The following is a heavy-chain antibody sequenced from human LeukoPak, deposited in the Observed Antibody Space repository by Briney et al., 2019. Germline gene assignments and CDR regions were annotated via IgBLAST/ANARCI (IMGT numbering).Heavy chain of an antibody. CDR2: ISGSGDRT. V-gene: IGHV3-23*01. J-gene: IGHJ4*02. CDR1: GFTFSSYA. Sequence: TGGSLRLSCAASGFTFSSYAMTWVRQAPGKGLEWVSAISGSGDRTYFADSVKGRFTVSRDNSKNTLHLQMNNVRAEDTALYYCMKLPTMIIVIDTDFEYWGQGAQVTVSS. CDR3: MKLPTMIIVIDTDFEY. D-gene: IGHD2-21*01.